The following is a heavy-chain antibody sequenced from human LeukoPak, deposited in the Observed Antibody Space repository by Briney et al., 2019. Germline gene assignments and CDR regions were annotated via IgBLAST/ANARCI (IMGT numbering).Heavy chain of an antibody. CDR3: AGQNSYGHGGFDY. V-gene: IGHV1-2*02. Sequence: ASVKVSCKASGYTFTGYYMHWVRQAPGQGLEWMGWINPNSGGTNYAQKFQGRVTMTRDTSISTAYMELSRLRSDDTAVYYCAGQNSYGHGGFDYWGQGTLVTVSS. J-gene: IGHJ4*02. D-gene: IGHD5-18*01. CDR1: GYTFTGYY. CDR2: INPNSGGT.